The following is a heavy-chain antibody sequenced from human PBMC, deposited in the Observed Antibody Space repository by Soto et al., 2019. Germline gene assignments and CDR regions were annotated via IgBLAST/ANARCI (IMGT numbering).Heavy chain of an antibody. J-gene: IGHJ5*02. Sequence: ASVKVSFKASGGTFSSYAISWVRQAPGQGLEWMGGIIPIFGTANYAQKFQGRVTITADESTSTAYMELSSLRSEDTAVYYCARGRAVAANRNWFDPWGQGTLVTVSS. CDR3: ARGRAVAANRNWFDP. CDR1: GGTFSSYA. V-gene: IGHV1-69*13. D-gene: IGHD6-19*01. CDR2: IIPIFGTA.